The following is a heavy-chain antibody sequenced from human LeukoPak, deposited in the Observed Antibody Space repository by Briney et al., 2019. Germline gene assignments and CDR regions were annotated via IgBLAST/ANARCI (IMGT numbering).Heavy chain of an antibody. CDR3: ASHNTAMKTFDY. J-gene: IGHJ4*02. V-gene: IGHV4-30-4*01. CDR2: IYYSGST. D-gene: IGHD5-18*01. Sequence: SETLSLTCTVSGGSISNGDYYWTWIRQPPGQGLEWIGYIYYSGSTYYNPSLKSRVTISVDTSKNQFSLKLSSVTAADTAVYYCASHNTAMKTFDYWGQGTLVTVSS. CDR1: GGSISNGDYY.